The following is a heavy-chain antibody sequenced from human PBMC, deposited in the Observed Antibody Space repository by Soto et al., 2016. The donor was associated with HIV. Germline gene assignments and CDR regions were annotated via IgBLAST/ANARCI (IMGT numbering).Heavy chain of an antibody. CDR3: TSSDNSGTYN. V-gene: IGHV3-73*01. CDR1: GFTFSGSG. Sequence: EVQLVESGGGLVQPGGSLKLSCAASGFTFSGSGIHWVRQASGKGLEWIGRVRSKNKNYATAYGASVKGRFVIPRDDSRNTAYLQMNSLKTEDTAVYYCTSSDNSGTYNWGQGTLVTVSS. J-gene: IGHJ4*02. CDR2: VRSKNKNYAT. D-gene: IGHD1-26*01.